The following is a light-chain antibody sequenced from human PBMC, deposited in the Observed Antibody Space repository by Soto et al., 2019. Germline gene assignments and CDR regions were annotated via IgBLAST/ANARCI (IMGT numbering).Light chain of an antibody. CDR3: QQYRSYSLT. Sequence: DIPMTQSPSTLSASVGDRVTISCRASQSVSAWLAWYQQKPGKAPKLLISDASSLKSGVPSRFSGSGYGTEFTLTISSLQPEDFATYYCQQYRSYSLTFGGGTKVEIK. V-gene: IGKV1-5*01. CDR2: DAS. J-gene: IGKJ4*01. CDR1: QSVSAW.